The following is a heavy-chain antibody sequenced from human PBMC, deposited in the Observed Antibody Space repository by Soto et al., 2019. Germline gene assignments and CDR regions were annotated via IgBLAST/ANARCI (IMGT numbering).Heavy chain of an antibody. CDR1: GFTFSSYS. D-gene: IGHD3-3*01. J-gene: IGHJ4*02. CDR3: ARDQVMFSLRSFYYFDY. V-gene: IGHV3-21*01. CDR2: ISSSSSYI. Sequence: EVQLVESGGGLVKPGGSLRLSCAASGFTFSSYSMNWVRQAPGKGLEWVSSISSSSSYIYYADSVKGRFTISRDNAKNSLFLQMNSLRAEETAVYYGARDQVMFSLRSFYYFDYWGQGTLVTVSS.